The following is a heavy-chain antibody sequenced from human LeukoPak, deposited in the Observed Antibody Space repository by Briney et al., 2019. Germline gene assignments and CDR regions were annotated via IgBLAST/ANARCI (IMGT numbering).Heavy chain of an antibody. V-gene: IGHV3-7*01. J-gene: IGHJ4*02. CDR1: GFTFTTYW. Sequence: GGSLRLSCAASGFTFTTYWMSWVRQAPGKGLEWVANMKPDGSEIFYVDSVKGRFTISRDNAMNTLYLQMNSLRAEDSALYYCTRDMQGSRLCLVGSQNDWGQGTLVTVSS. CDR3: TRDMQGSRLCLVGSQND. CDR2: MKPDGSEI. D-gene: IGHD1-26*01.